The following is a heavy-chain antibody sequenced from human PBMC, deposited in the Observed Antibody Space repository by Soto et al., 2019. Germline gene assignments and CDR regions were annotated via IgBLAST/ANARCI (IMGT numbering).Heavy chain of an antibody. CDR2: INHSGST. CDR1: GGSFSGYY. D-gene: IGHD2-15*01. Sequence: PSETLSLTCAVYGGSFSGYYWSWIRQPPGKGLEWIGEINHSGSTNYNPPLKSRVTISVDTSKNQFSLKLSSVTAADTAVYYCARGRIVVVVAATNYFVYWGQGTLVTVS. CDR3: ARGRIVVVVAATNYFVY. V-gene: IGHV4-34*01. J-gene: IGHJ4*02.